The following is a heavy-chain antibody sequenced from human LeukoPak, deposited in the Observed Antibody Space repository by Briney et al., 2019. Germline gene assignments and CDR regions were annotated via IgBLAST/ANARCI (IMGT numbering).Heavy chain of an antibody. Sequence: ASVKVSRKVSGHTISELSMHWVRLAPGKGLEWMGGFDPEDDERIYAQKFEGRVTMTEDTSTDTAYMELSSLRSEDTAVYYCATTLIFGISTGRLRSAYYYGMDVWGQGTTVTVSS. CDR3: ATTLIFGISTGRLRSAYYYGMDV. CDR2: FDPEDDER. CDR1: GHTISELS. V-gene: IGHV1-24*01. J-gene: IGHJ6*02. D-gene: IGHD3-9*01.